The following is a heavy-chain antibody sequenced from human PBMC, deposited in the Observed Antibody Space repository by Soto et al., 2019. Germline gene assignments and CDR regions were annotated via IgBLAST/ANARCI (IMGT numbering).Heavy chain of an antibody. CDR1: GFTFSSYA. CDR2: ISGSGGST. J-gene: IGHJ4*02. CDR3: AKDLEGDWNYVEDGDY. Sequence: EVQLLESGGGLVQPGGSLRLSCAASGFTFSSYAMSWVRQAPGKGLEWVSAISGSGGSTYYADSVKGRFTISRDNSKNTLYLQMNSLRAEDTAVYYCAKDLEGDWNYVEDGDYWGQGTLVTVSS. D-gene: IGHD1-7*01. V-gene: IGHV3-23*01.